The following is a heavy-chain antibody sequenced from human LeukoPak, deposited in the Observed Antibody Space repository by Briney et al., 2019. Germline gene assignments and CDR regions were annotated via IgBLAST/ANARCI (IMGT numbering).Heavy chain of an antibody. V-gene: IGHV3-9*01. Sequence: GGSLRLSCAASGFTFDDYAMHWVRQAPGKGLEWVSGISWNSGSIGYADSVKGRFTISRDNAKNSLYLQMNSLRAEDTALYYCAKDYGDYVGSVDYWGQGTLVTVSS. D-gene: IGHD4-17*01. CDR2: ISWNSGSI. CDR3: AKDYGDYVGSVDY. CDR1: GFTFDDYA. J-gene: IGHJ4*02.